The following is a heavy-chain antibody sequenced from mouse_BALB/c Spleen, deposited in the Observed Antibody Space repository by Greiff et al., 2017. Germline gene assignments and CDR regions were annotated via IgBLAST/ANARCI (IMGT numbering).Heavy chain of an antibody. V-gene: IGHV5-12-1*01. D-gene: IGHD4-1*01. CDR2: ISSGGGST. CDR3: ARHGAGTGAMDY. J-gene: IGHJ4*01. Sequence: EVMLVESGGGLVKPGGSLKLSCAASGFAFSSYDMSWVRQTPEKRLEWVAYISSGGGSTYYPDTVKGRFTISRDNAKNTLYLQMSSLKSEDTAMYDCARHGAGTGAMDYWGQGTSVTVSS. CDR1: GFAFSSYD.